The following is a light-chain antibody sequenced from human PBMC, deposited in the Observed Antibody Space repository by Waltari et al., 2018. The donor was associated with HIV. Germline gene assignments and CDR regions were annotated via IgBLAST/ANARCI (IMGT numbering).Light chain of an antibody. J-gene: IGKJ4*01. CDR3: QQYGSSPLT. Sequence: EIVLTQSPGTLSLSPGDRATLSCRASQNVRSSNLAWYQQKPGQAPRLLIYDTSNRVAGIPDRFGGSGSGTDFTLTISRLDPEDFAVYYCQQYGSSPLTFGGGTKVEIK. CDR2: DTS. V-gene: IGKV3-20*01. CDR1: QNVRSSN.